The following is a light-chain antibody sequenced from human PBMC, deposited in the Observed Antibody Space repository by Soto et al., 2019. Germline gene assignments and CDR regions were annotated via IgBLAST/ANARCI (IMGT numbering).Light chain of an antibody. Sequence: WTQTPATLCLSLGERATLSCRASQSIGSYLAWYQHKPGQPPRLLIYDASSRATGIPVRFSGSGSGTDFTLTISSLEPEDVAVYYCQQYYNSPRTFGQGTKVDIK. J-gene: IGKJ1*01. CDR3: QQYYNSPRT. V-gene: IGKV3-11*01. CDR2: DAS. CDR1: QSIGSY.